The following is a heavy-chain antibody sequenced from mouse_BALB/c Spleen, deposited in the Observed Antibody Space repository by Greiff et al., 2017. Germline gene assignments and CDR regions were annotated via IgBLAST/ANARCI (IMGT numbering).Heavy chain of an antibody. CDR2: ISDGGSYT. V-gene: IGHV5-4*02. D-gene: IGHD2-1*01. J-gene: IGHJ4*01. CDR1: GFTFSDYY. Sequence: EVQLQESGGGLVKPGGSLKLSCAASGFTFSDYYMYWVRQTPEKRLEWVATISDGGSYTYYPDSVKGRFTISRDNAKNNLYLQMSSLKSEDTAMYYCARNGNYFYAMDYWGQGTSVTVSS. CDR3: ARNGNYFYAMDY.